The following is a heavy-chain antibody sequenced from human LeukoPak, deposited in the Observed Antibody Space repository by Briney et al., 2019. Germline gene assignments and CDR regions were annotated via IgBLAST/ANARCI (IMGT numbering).Heavy chain of an antibody. CDR2: ISYDGSNK. V-gene: IGHV3-30-3*01. CDR1: GFTFSSYA. D-gene: IGHD5-12*01. Sequence: GGSLRLSCAASGFTFSSYAMHWVRQAPGKGLEWVAVISYDGSNKYYADSVKGRFTISRDNSKNTLYLQMNSLRAEDTAVYYCASGYRGPYYYYGTDVWVQGTTVTVSS. J-gene: IGHJ6*02. CDR3: ASGYRGPYYYYGTDV.